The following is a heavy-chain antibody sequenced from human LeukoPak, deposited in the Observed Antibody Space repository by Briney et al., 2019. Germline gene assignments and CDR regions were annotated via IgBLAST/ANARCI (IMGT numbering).Heavy chain of an antibody. CDR1: GGSISSGGYY. CDR2: IYYSGST. J-gene: IGHJ4*02. CDR3: ASRTPYYYDSSGPTFDY. Sequence: SETLSLTCTVSGGSISSGGYYWSWIRQHPGKGLEWIGYIYYSGSTYYNPSLKSRVTISVDTSKNQFPLKLSSVTAADTAVYYCASRTPYYYDSSGPTFDYWGQGTLVTVSS. D-gene: IGHD3-22*01. V-gene: IGHV4-31*03.